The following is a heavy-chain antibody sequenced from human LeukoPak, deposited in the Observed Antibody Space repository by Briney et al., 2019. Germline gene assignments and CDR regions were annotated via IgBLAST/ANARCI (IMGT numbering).Heavy chain of an antibody. CDR1: SESFSGDF. Sequence: SETLSLTCAIYSESFSGDFWSWIRQPPGKGLEWIGEINYSGSTNYSPSIKSRVTISVDTSKNQFSLKLSSVTAADTAVYYCARGRGGYPDWGQGTMVTVSS. CDR2: INYSGST. D-gene: IGHD5-12*01. V-gene: IGHV4-34*01. J-gene: IGHJ3*01. CDR3: ARGRGGYPD.